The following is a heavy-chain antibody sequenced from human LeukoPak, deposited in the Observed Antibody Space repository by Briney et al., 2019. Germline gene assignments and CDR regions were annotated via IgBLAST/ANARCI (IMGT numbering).Heavy chain of an antibody. V-gene: IGHV3-23*01. CDR2: ISGSGGST. D-gene: IGHD6-13*01. Sequence: GGSLRLSCAASGFTFSSYAMSWVRQAPGKGLEWVSAISGSGGSTYYAESVKGRFTISRDNSKNTLYLQMNSLRAEDTAVYYCAKAGTPFDYYYYYMDVWGKGTTVTVSS. J-gene: IGHJ6*03. CDR1: GFTFSSYA. CDR3: AKAGTPFDYYYYYMDV.